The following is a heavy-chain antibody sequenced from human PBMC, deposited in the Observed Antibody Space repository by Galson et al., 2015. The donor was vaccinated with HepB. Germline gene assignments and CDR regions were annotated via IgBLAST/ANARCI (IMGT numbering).Heavy chain of an antibody. CDR1: GYTFSSYG. V-gene: IGHV1-18*01. D-gene: IGHD6-6*01. Sequence: SVKVSCKASGYTFSSYGISWVRQAPGKGLEWTGWISCYNGNINYALNLKGGVTICTDTTTNTVYLELMSLSYDDTAVYYCARGRYSSSSPDYWGQGTLVTVSS. J-gene: IGHJ4*02. CDR2: ISCYNGNI. CDR3: ARGRYSSSSPDY.